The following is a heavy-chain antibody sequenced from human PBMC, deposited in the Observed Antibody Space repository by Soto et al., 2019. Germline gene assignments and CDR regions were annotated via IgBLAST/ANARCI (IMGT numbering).Heavy chain of an antibody. D-gene: IGHD6-13*01. CDR2: IHSSRST. V-gene: IGHV4-4*07. CDR3: ARDQGVAAAGITWFDP. Sequence: LSLTCTVSGASMNRYHWSWIRQPAGKELAWIGHIHSSRSTNYNPSLKSRVTMSVDTSKNQFSLRLMSLPAADTAVYYCARDQGVAAAGITWFDPWGQGSLVTVSS. CDR1: GASMNRYH. J-gene: IGHJ5*02.